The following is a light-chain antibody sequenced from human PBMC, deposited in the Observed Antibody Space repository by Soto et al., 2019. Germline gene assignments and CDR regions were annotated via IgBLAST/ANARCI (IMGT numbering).Light chain of an antibody. J-gene: IGLJ3*02. V-gene: IGLV2-23*01. CDR1: SRDVGSYNL. CDR2: EGS. CDR3: CSYAGSNTWG. Sequence: QSALTQPASVSGSPGQSITISCTGTSRDVGSYNLVSWYQKHPGKAPKLIIYEGSKRPSGVSDRFSGSKSGNTASLTISGLQAEDESDYYCCSYAGSNTWGFGGGTQLTVL.